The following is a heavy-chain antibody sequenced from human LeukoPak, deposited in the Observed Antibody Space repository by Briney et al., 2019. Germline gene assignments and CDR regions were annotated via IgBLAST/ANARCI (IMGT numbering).Heavy chain of an antibody. J-gene: IGHJ4*02. CDR1: GGSFSGFY. CDR2: IKHSGIT. V-gene: IGHV4-34*01. Sequence: SETLSLTCAVYGGSFSGFYWSWIRQPPGKGLEWIGEIKHSGITNYNPSLKSRVTMSLDTSKNQFSLKLSSVTAADTAVYYCAGSITMVREFDYWGQGTLVTVSS. CDR3: AGSITMVREFDY. D-gene: IGHD3-10*01.